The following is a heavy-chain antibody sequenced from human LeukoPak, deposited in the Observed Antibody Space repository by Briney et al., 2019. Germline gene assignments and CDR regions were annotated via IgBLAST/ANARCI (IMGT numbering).Heavy chain of an antibody. J-gene: IGHJ5*02. CDR3: ASSLYDFWSGMINWFDP. D-gene: IGHD3-3*01. CDR2: INHSGST. Sequence: SETLSLTCAVYGGSFSGYYWSWIRQPPGEGLEWIGEINHSGSTNYNPSLKSRVTISVDTSKNQFSLKLSSVTAADTAVYYCASSLYDFWSGMINWFDPWGQGTLVTVSS. CDR1: GGSFSGYY. V-gene: IGHV4-34*01.